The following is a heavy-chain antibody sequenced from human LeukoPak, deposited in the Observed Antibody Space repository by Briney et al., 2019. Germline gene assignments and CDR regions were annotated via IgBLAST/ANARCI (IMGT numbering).Heavy chain of an antibody. Sequence: GESLKISCKGSGYSFTSYWIGWVRQMPGKGLEWMGIIYPGDSDTRYSPSFQGQVTISADKSISTAYLQWSSLKASDTAMYYCARHPAPTVTTFDYWGQGTLVTVSP. CDR1: GYSFTSYW. V-gene: IGHV5-51*01. J-gene: IGHJ4*02. CDR2: IYPGDSDT. D-gene: IGHD4-17*01. CDR3: ARHPAPTVTTFDY.